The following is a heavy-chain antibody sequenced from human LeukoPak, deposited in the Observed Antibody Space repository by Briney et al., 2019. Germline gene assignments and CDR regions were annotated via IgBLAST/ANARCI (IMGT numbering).Heavy chain of an antibody. J-gene: IGHJ4*02. CDR1: GFNFANHA. CDR2: ISGGGDIT. V-gene: IGHV3-23*01. Sequence: PGGSLRLSCAASGFNFANHAMSWVRQTPGKGLEWVSAISGGGDITYYADSVRGRSTISRDNSKDTLFLQMHSLRPGDTAVYYCVREDTPATANYWGQGTLVTISS. CDR3: VREDTPATANY. D-gene: IGHD2-21*02.